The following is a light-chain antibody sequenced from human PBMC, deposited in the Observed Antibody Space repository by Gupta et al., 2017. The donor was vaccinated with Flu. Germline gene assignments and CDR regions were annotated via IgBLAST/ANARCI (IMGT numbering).Light chain of an antibody. J-gene: IGLJ3*02. Sequence: VSISCSGSSANSGSNSVNWYQQRPGTAPKLLIYSANKRPSGVPDRFSGSKSGNSASLAISGLQAEDEADYYCGACDDSRNGHWVFGGGTSLTVL. CDR1: SANSGSNS. CDR3: GACDDSRNGHWV. V-gene: IGLV1-44*01. CDR2: SAN.